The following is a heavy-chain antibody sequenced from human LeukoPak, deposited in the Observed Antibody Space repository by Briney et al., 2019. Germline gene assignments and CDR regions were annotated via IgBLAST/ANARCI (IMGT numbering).Heavy chain of an antibody. Sequence: PSETLSLTCPVSGGSISSYYWSWFRQSPGKGREWIGYIFPSGSAFYNPSLESRVPISLATSEHQFSLPLSSVTAADTAVYYCARRTHYFSYMDVWGKGTTVTVSS. CDR3: ARRTHYFSYMDV. CDR2: IFPSGSA. CDR1: GGSISSYY. V-gene: IGHV4-4*09. J-gene: IGHJ6*03.